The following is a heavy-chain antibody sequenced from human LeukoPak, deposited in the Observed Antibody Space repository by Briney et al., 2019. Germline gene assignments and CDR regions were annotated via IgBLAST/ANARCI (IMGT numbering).Heavy chain of an antibody. CDR3: ARDRGGSYSAIDY. CDR1: GFTFDNYR. J-gene: IGHJ4*02. CDR2: ISSSSSTI. D-gene: IGHD1-26*01. Sequence: GGSLRLSCAASGFTFDNYRMSWVRQAPGKGLEWVSFISSSSSTIYYADSVKGRFTISRDNAKNSLYLQMNSLRAEDTAVYYCARDRGGSYSAIDYWGQGTLVTVSS. V-gene: IGHV3-48*04.